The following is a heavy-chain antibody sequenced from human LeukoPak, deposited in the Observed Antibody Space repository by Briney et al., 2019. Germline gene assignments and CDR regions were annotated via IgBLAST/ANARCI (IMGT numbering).Heavy chain of an antibody. V-gene: IGHV3-15*07. D-gene: IGHD5-24*01. Sequence: GGSLRLSCAASGFTFSNAWMNWVRQAPGKGLEWVGRIKSKTDGGTTDYAAPVKGRFTISRDDSKNTLYLRMNSLKTEDTAVYYCTTGFSEMATIPAIDYWGQGTLVTVSS. CDR3: TTGFSEMATIPAIDY. J-gene: IGHJ4*02. CDR1: GFTFSNAW. CDR2: IKSKTDGGTT.